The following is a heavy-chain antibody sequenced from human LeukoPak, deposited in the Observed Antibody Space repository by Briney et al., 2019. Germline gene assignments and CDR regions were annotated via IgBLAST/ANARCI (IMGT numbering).Heavy chain of an antibody. CDR1: GYSISSGYY. J-gene: IGHJ4*02. CDR3: ARHGTYCSGDCYSDFDY. V-gene: IGHV4-38-2*01. Sequence: SETLSLTCAVSGYSISSGYYWGWIRQPPGKGLEWIGSIYHSGSTYYNPSLKSRVTISVDTSKNQFSLKLSSVTAADTAVYYCARHGTYCSGDCYSDFDYWGQRTLVTVSS. CDR2: IYHSGST. D-gene: IGHD2-21*01.